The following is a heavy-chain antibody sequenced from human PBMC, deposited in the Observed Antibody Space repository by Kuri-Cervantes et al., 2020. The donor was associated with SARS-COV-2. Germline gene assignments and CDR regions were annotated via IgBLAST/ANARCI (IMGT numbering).Heavy chain of an antibody. CDR3: AKGSYSSPLDYYYGMDV. Sequence: GESLKISCAASGFTFSDYYMSWIRQAPGKGLEWVSYISSSSSYTNYADSVKGRFTISRDNAKNALYLQMNSLRAEDTAVYYCAKGSYSSPLDYYYGMDVWGQGTTVTVSS. CDR1: GFTFSDYY. V-gene: IGHV3-11*05. D-gene: IGHD6-13*01. J-gene: IGHJ6*02. CDR2: ISSSSSYT.